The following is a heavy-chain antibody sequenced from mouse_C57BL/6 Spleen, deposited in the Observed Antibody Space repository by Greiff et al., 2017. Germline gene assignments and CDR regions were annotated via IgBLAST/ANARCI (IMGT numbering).Heavy chain of an antibody. J-gene: IGHJ2*01. CDR1: GYTFTDYN. CDR3: ARGYGSSYHY. D-gene: IGHD1-1*01. V-gene: IGHV1-22*01. Sequence: DVKLQESGPELVKPGASVKMSCKASGYTFTDYNMHWVKQSHGKSLEWIGYINPNNGGTSYNQKFKGKATLTVNKSSSTAYMELRSLTSEDSAVYYCARGYGSSYHYWGQGTTLTVSS. CDR2: INPNNGGT.